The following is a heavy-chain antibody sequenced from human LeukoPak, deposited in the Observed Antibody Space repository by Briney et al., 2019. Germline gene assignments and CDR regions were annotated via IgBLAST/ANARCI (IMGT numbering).Heavy chain of an antibody. CDR3: SKGPWDLPHAFDI. D-gene: IGHD1-26*01. V-gene: IGHV3-23*01. J-gene: IGHJ3*02. CDR1: GFTFSIYA. CDR2: MSGSGDIT. Sequence: GGSLRLSCAASGFTFSIYAMSWVRQAPGRGLECASTMSGSGDITSYADSVKGRFVVSRDNSKNTLYLQMNSLRAEDTAIYYCSKGPWDLPHAFDIWGLGTMVTVSS.